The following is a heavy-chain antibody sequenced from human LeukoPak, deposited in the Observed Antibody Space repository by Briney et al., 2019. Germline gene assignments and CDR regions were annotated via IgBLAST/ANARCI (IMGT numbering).Heavy chain of an antibody. D-gene: IGHD6-13*01. CDR1: GGSFSGYY. Sequence: PSETLSLTCAVYGGSFSGYYWSWIRQPPGKGLEWIGEINHSGSTNYNPSLKSRVTISVDTSKNQFSLKLSSVTAADTAVYYCARLTPRGSWYRPLYYFDYWGQGTLVTVSS. V-gene: IGHV4-34*01. CDR2: INHSGST. J-gene: IGHJ4*02. CDR3: ARLTPRGSWYRPLYYFDY.